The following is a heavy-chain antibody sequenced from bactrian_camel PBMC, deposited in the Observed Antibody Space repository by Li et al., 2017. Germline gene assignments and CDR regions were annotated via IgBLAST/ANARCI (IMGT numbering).Heavy chain of an antibody. CDR3: VKDDWGWSFGS. CDR1: GFPGNNLY. Sequence: HVQLVESGGGSVQAGESLRLSCVASGFPGNNLYMAWFRQAPGKEREGVVAIDTGDGSTYYLNSVEGRFTIAHDNAKNTLYLQMNSLKPEDTAVYYCVKDDWGWSFGSWGRGPRSPSP. CDR2: IDTGDGST. J-gene: IGHJ6*01. D-gene: IGHD5*01. V-gene: IGHV3S1*01.